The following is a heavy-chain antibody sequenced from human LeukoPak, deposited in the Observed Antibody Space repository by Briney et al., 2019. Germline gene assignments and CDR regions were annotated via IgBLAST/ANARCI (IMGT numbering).Heavy chain of an antibody. Sequence: GGSLRLSCTASGFTLRNYWMHWVRQVPGKRLVWVSRISGDGSVTNYADSVQGRFTISRDNAKNSLYLQMNSLRAEDTAVYYCARDCTNGVCLDYWGQGTLVTVSS. J-gene: IGHJ4*02. CDR3: ARDCTNGVCLDY. CDR1: GFTLRNYW. CDR2: ISGDGSVT. D-gene: IGHD2-8*01. V-gene: IGHV3-74*01.